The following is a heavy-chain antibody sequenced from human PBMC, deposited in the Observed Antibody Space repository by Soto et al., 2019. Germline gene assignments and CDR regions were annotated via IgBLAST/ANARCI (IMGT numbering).Heavy chain of an antibody. J-gene: IGHJ4*02. CDR2: TYSGGST. CDR1: GFTVSSNY. Sequence: PGGSRRLSWAASGFTVSSNYMRWVRQLAGRGLEWVSVTYSGGSTYYAGSVKGRFTISRDNSKNTLYLQMNSLRAEDTAVYYRASNSGSYLTCGFDYWGQGALVTVSS. D-gene: IGHD1-26*01. V-gene: IGHV3-53*01. CDR3: ASNSGSYLTCGFDY.